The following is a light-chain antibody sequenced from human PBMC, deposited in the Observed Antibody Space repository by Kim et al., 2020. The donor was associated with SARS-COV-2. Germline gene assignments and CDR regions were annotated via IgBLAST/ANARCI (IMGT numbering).Light chain of an antibody. Sequence: SPGGRATLSCRASRSVSSSYLAWYQQKPGQAPRLLIYGASSRATGIPDRFSGSGSGTDFTLTISRLEPEDFAVYYCQQYGSSPPYTFGQGTKLEI. J-gene: IGKJ2*01. V-gene: IGKV3-20*01. CDR1: RSVSSSY. CDR3: QQYGSSPPYT. CDR2: GAS.